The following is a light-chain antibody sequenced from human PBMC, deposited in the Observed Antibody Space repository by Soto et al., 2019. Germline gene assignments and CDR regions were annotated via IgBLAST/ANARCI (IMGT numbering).Light chain of an antibody. J-gene: IGKJ1*01. CDR3: QHYVTSLTT. CDR2: GAS. V-gene: IGKV3-20*01. Sequence: EIVLTQSPGTLSLSPGERATLSCGASQRVTSNYLAWYQQKPGQAPRLLIFGASIRVTGIPDRFIGSGSGTDFTLTISRLEPEDFAVYYRQHYVTSLTTFGQGTKVEVK. CDR1: QRVTSNY.